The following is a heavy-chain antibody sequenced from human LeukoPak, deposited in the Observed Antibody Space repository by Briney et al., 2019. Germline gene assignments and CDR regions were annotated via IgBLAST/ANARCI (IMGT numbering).Heavy chain of an antibody. CDR2: ISGSGGST. J-gene: IGHJ4*02. CDR3: AKFYYGSGSYLCYFDY. V-gene: IGHV3-23*01. D-gene: IGHD3-10*01. CDR1: GFTFSSYA. Sequence: GVSLRLSCAASGFTFSSYAMSWVRQAPGKGLEWVSAISGSGGSTYYADSVKGRFTISRDNSKNTLYLQMNSLRAEDTAVYYCAKFYYGSGSYLCYFDYWGQGTLVTVPS.